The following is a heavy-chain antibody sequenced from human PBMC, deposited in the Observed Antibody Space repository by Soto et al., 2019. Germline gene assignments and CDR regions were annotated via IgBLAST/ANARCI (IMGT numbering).Heavy chain of an antibody. CDR1: GFNFGSFA. CDR2: MSYDGNKK. CDR3: ARRCNIVSGSYCDYFDY. D-gene: IGHD1-26*01. V-gene: IGHV3-30-3*01. J-gene: IGHJ4*02. Sequence: PGGSLRLSCTASGFNFGSFAMHWVRQAPGKGLEWLSVMSYDGNKKYYADSVKGRFTISRDNSKNTLFLQMNSLRPDDTAVYYCARRCNIVSGSYCDYFDYWGQGTLVTVSS.